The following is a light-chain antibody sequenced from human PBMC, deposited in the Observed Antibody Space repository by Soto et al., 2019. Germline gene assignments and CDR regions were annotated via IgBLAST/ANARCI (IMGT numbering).Light chain of an antibody. Sequence: IQLTQSPSSLSASVGDRVTITCRASQGISSFLAWYQQKPGKAPNLLIYGASTLQSGVPSRFSGSGSGTDFTLTIASLQPEDFATYYCQQLNNYPLTFGQGTQVEVK. CDR3: QQLNNYPLT. J-gene: IGKJ1*01. V-gene: IGKV1-9*01. CDR1: QGISSF. CDR2: GAS.